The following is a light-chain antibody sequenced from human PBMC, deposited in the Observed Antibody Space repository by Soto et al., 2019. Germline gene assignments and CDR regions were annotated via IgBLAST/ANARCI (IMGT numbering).Light chain of an antibody. CDR2: GAS. Sequence: EIVLTQSPGTLSLAPGERATLSCRASQSVSSNYLAWYQQKPGQAPRLLIYGASSRATDIPDRFSGSGSGTDCTLTISRLEPEDFAVYYCQQYDTSPRTYTFGPATKLAIK. J-gene: IGKJ2*01. CDR1: QSVSSNY. CDR3: QQYDTSPRTYT. V-gene: IGKV3-20*01.